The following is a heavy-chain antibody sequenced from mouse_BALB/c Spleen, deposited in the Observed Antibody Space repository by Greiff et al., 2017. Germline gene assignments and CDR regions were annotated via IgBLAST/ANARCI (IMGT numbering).Heavy chain of an antibody. CDR1: GFSLSTSGMG. Sequence: QVTLKESGPGILQPSQTLSLTCSFSGFSLSTSGMGVSWIRQPSGKGLEWLAHIYWDDDKRYNPSLKSRLTISKDTSRNQVFLKITSVDTADTATYYCARRITTATWFAYWGQGTLVTVSA. J-gene: IGHJ3*01. D-gene: IGHD1-2*01. V-gene: IGHV8-12*01. CDR2: IYWDDDK. CDR3: ARRITTATWFAY.